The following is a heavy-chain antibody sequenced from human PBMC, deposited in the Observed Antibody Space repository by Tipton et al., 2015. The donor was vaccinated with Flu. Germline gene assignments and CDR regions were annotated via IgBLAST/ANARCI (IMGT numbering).Heavy chain of an antibody. CDR2: IYYSGST. V-gene: IGHV4-59*01. CDR3: ARISSSSGYYYGMDV. J-gene: IGHJ6*02. D-gene: IGHD6-6*01. Sequence: TLSLTCTVSGGSISSYYWSWIRQPPGKGLEWIGYIYYSGSTNYNPSLKSRVTISVDTSKNQFSLKLSSVTAADTAVYYCARISSSSGYYYGMDVWGQGTTVTVSS. CDR1: GGSISSYY.